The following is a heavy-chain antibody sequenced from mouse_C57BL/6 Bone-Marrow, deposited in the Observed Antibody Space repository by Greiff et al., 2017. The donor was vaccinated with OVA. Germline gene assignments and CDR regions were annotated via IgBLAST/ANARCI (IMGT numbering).Heavy chain of an antibody. V-gene: IGHV1-50*01. CDR3: ARELLRY. Sequence: QVQLQQPGAELVKPGASVKQSCKASGYTFTSYWMQWVKQRPGQSLEWIGEIDPSDSYTNYNQKFKGKATLTVDTSSSTAYMQLSSLTSEDSAVYYCARELLRYWGQGTTLTVSS. CDR1: GYTFTSYW. J-gene: IGHJ2*01. CDR2: IDPSDSYT. D-gene: IGHD1-1*01.